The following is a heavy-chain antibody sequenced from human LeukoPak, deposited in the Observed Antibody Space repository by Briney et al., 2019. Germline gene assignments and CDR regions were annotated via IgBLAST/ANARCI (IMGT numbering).Heavy chain of an antibody. V-gene: IGHV1-18*01. D-gene: IGHD5-18*01. CDR1: GYTFTSYG. Sequence: ASVKVSCKASGYTFTSYGISWVRQAPGQGLEWMGWISAYNGNTNYAQKLQGRVTMTTDTSTSTAYMELRSLRSDDTAVYYCARYVDTAMVSAFDIWGQGTMVTVSS. CDR2: ISAYNGNT. CDR3: ARYVDTAMVSAFDI. J-gene: IGHJ3*02.